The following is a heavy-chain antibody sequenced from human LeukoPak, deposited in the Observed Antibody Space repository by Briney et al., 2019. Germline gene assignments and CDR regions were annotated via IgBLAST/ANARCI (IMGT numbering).Heavy chain of an antibody. Sequence: GASVKVSCKASGYTFSSYDINWVGQATRQGREWMGWMNPNSGNIGYAQKFQGKVTMTRNTSISTAYMELSSLRSEDTAVYYCARGSLIAAAGIDWFDPWGQGTLVTVSS. CDR3: ARGSLIAAAGIDWFDP. D-gene: IGHD6-13*01. J-gene: IGHJ5*02. V-gene: IGHV1-8*01. CDR1: GYTFSSYD. CDR2: MNPNSGNI.